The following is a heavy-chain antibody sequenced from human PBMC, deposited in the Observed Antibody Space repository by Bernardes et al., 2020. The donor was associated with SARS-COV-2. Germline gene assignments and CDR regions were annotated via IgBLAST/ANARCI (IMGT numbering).Heavy chain of an antibody. CDR2: VSRYGGTK. V-gene: IGHV3-64*01. CDR1: GFTSSSSS. D-gene: IGHD2-21*02. Sequence: GGSLRLSCAASGFTSSSSSMHSVRQAPGKGLEYVSGVSRYGGTKYNANSVKGRFIMSRDNAKNTLLLQMGSLREEDTAVYYCARGLYCGGDCYSGILDYWGQGTLVTGSS. J-gene: IGHJ4*02. CDR3: ARGLYCGGDCYSGILDY.